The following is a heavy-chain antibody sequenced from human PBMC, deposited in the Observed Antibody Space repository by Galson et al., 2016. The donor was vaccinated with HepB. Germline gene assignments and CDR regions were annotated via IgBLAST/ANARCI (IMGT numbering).Heavy chain of an antibody. Sequence: VKVSCKASGYTFTGYYMHWVRQAPGQGLEWMGWINPDSGGIHYAQKFQGRVTMTRDTSTTTAYLDLHGLISDDTAVYYCVAGGRRLDYWGQGTLVTVSS. CDR2: INPDSGGI. CDR1: GYTFTGYY. D-gene: IGHD2-8*02. CDR3: VAGGRRLDY. V-gene: IGHV1-2*02. J-gene: IGHJ4*02.